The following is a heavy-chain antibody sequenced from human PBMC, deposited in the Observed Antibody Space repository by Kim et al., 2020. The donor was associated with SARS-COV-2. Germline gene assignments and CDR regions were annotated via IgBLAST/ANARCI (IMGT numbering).Heavy chain of an antibody. D-gene: IGHD3-22*01. CDR3: ARDQYYYDSSGYYHPRAFDI. V-gene: IGHV4-31*03. Sequence: SETLSLTCTVSGGSISSGGYYWSWIRQHPGKGLEWIGYIYYSGSTYYNPSLKSRVTISVDTSKNQFSLKLSSVTAADTAVYYCARDQYYYDSSGYYHPRAFDIWGQGTMVTVSS. J-gene: IGHJ3*02. CDR1: GGSISSGGYY. CDR2: IYYSGST.